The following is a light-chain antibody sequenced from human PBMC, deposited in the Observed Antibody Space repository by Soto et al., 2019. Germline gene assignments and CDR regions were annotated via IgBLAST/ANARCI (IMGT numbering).Light chain of an antibody. CDR1: QTVSDNY. V-gene: IGKV3-20*01. CDR2: GAS. J-gene: IGKJ4*01. CDR3: QQYGGSPRVS. Sequence: EIVLTQSPGALSLSPGERATLSCRASQTVSDNYLAWYQQKPGQAPRLLIYGASTRATGIPDRFSASGSGTDFTLTTSRLEPEDFAVYYCQQYGGSPRVSFGGGTKVEIK.